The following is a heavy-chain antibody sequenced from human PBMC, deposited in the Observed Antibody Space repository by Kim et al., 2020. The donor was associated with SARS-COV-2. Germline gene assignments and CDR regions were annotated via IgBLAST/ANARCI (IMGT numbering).Heavy chain of an antibody. V-gene: IGHV3-15*01. CDR2: IKSKTDGGTT. CDR1: GFTFSNAW. D-gene: IGHD4-17*01. J-gene: IGHJ4*02. CDR3: TTGGNDGDYYLFDY. Sequence: GGSLRLSCAASGFTFSNAWMSWVRQAPGKGLEWVGRIKSKTDGGTTDYAAPVKGRFTISRDDSKNTLYLQMNSLKTEDTAVYYCTTGGNDGDYYLFDYWGQGTLVTVSS.